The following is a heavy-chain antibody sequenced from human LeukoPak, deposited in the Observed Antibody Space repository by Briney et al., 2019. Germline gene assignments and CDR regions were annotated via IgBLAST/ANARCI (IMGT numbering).Heavy chain of an antibody. CDR1: GVSISSSSYY. Sequence: PSETLSLTCTVSGVSISSSSYYWGWIRQPPGKGLEWIGSIYYSGSTYYNPSLKSRVTISVDTSKNQFSLKLSSVTAADTAVYYCARGSWYFDYWGQGTLVTVSS. CDR2: IYYSGST. CDR3: ARGSWYFDY. D-gene: IGHD1-26*01. J-gene: IGHJ4*02. V-gene: IGHV4-39*01.